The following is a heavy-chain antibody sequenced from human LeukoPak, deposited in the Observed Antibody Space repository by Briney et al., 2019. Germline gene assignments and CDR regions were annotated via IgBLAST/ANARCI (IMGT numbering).Heavy chain of an antibody. J-gene: IGHJ3*02. Sequence: PGGCLRLSCAASGFTVSSNYMGWVRQAPGKGVGWVSTIYSGGSTFYADSVKGRFTISRDNSKNTLYLQMTSLRAEDTAVYYGARSGSYLSAFDIWGQGTMVTVSS. CDR1: GFTVSSNY. CDR3: ARSGSYLSAFDI. CDR2: IYSGGST. V-gene: IGHV3-53*01. D-gene: IGHD1-26*01.